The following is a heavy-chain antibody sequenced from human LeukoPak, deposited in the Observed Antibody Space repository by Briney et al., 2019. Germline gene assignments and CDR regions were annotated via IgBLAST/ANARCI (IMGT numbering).Heavy chain of an antibody. Sequence: PGGSLRLSCAASGFTFSSYWMHWVRQAPGKGLVWVSRINSDGSSTSYADSVKGRFTISRDNAKNTPYLQMNSLRAEDTAVYYCAGNSSSWYSYYYYGMDVWGQGTTVTVSS. CDR3: AGNSSSWYSYYYYGMDV. CDR2: INSDGSST. V-gene: IGHV3-74*01. CDR1: GFTFSSYW. D-gene: IGHD6-13*01. J-gene: IGHJ6*02.